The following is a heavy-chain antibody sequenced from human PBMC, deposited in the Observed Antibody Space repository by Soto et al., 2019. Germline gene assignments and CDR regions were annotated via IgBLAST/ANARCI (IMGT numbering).Heavy chain of an antibody. D-gene: IGHD1-26*01. CDR2: ISYDGSNK. CDR3: ARVVGELLIDM. V-gene: IGHV3-30-3*01. Sequence: GGSLRLSCAASGFTFSSYAMHWVRQAPGKGLEWVAVISYDGSNKYYADSVKGRFTISRDNSKNTLYLQMNSLRAEDTGVYYCARVVGELLIDMWGQGTLVTVSS. CDR1: GFTFSSYA. J-gene: IGHJ4*02.